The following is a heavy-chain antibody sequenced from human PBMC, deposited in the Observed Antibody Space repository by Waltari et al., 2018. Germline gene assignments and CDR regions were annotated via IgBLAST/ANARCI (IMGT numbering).Heavy chain of an antibody. D-gene: IGHD3-9*01. CDR2: IIPIFGTA. V-gene: IGHV1-69*05. Sequence: SWVRQAPGQGLEWMGGIIPIFGTANYAQKFQGRVTITTDESTSTAYMELSSLRSEDTDVYYCAREPTFSSYDILTGYYPGGMDVWGQGTTVTVSS. J-gene: IGHJ6*02. CDR3: AREPTFSSYDILTGYYPGGMDV.